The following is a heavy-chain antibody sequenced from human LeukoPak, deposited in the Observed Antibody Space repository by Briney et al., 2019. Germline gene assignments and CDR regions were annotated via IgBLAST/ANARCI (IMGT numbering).Heavy chain of an antibody. CDR1: GYTFNSYG. CDR2: ISAYNGNT. D-gene: IGHD3-3*01. V-gene: IGHV1-18*01. J-gene: IGHJ3*02. Sequence: ASVKVSCKASGYTFNSYGISWVRQAPGQGLEWMGWISAYNGNTNYAQKLQGRVTMTTDTSTSTAYMELRSLRSDDTAVYYCAVLRFLARSAFDIWGQGTMVTVSS. CDR3: AVLRFLARSAFDI.